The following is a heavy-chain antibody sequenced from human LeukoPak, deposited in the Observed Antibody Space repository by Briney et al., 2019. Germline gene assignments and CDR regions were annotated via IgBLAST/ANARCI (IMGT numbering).Heavy chain of an antibody. CDR1: GGSISSSSYY. Sequence: SETLSLTCTVSGGSISSSSYYWGWIRQPPGKGLEWIGYIYYSGSTNYNPSLKSRVTISVDTSKNQFSLKLTSVTAADTAVYYCARRGYSSGFYYFDYWGQGTLVTVSS. CDR3: ARRGYSSGFYYFDY. CDR2: IYYSGST. D-gene: IGHD6-19*01. V-gene: IGHV4-61*05. J-gene: IGHJ4*02.